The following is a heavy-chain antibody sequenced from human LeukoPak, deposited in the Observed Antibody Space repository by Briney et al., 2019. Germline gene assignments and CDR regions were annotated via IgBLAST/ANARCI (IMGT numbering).Heavy chain of an antibody. CDR2: ISGDGSTT. J-gene: IGHJ4*02. Sequence: PGGSLRLSCGTSGFPFSSYWMFWVRQAPGKGLEWVSRISGDGSTTTYAASVKGRFTISRDNTDNILYLEMNNLRVEDTAIYYCARSQFDYWGQGILVTVSS. V-gene: IGHV3-74*01. CDR3: ARSQFDY. CDR1: GFPFSSYW.